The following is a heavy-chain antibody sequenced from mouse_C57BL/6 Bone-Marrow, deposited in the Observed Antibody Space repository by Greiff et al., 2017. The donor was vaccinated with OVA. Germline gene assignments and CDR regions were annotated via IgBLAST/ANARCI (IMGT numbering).Heavy chain of an antibody. Sequence: VQLQQSGAELARPGASVKLSCKASGYTFTSYGISWVKQRTGQGLEWIGEIYPRSGNTYYNEKFKGKATLTADKSSSTAYMELRSLTSEDSAVYFCANYYYGSRGFAYWGQGTLVTVSA. CDR1: GYTFTSYG. V-gene: IGHV1-81*01. CDR2: IYPRSGNT. J-gene: IGHJ3*01. D-gene: IGHD1-1*01. CDR3: ANYYYGSRGFAY.